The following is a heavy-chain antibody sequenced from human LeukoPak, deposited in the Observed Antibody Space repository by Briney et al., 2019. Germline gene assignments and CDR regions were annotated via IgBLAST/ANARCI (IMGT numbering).Heavy chain of an antibody. D-gene: IGHD6-13*01. CDR1: GYSISSGYY. J-gene: IGHJ4*02. Sequence: SETLSLTCTVSGYSISSGYYWGWIRQPPGKGLEWIGSIYHSGSTYYNPSLKSRVTISVDTSKNQFSLKLSSVTAADTAVYYCARRFRGIAAAGHYFDYWGQGTLVTVSS. V-gene: IGHV4-38-2*02. CDR3: ARRFRGIAAAGHYFDY. CDR2: IYHSGST.